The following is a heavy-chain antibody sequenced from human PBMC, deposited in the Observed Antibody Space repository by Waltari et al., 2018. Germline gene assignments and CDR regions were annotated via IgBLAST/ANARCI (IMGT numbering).Heavy chain of an antibody. CDR1: GGSISSGGYS. Sequence: QLQLQESGSGLVKPSQTLSLTCAVSGGSISSGGYSWSWIRQPPGKGLEWIGYLYHSGSNYYNPPQKSVVITAESRSKNQFSQKRSVVAAEDTAVYCCARGSGGGILGYWGQGTLVTVSS. CDR3: ARGSGGGILGY. V-gene: IGHV4-30-2*01. J-gene: IGHJ4*02. CDR2: LYHSGSN. D-gene: IGHD1-26*01.